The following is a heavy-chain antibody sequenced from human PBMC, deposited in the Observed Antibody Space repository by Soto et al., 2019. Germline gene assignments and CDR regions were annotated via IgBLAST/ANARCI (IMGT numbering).Heavy chain of an antibody. Sequence: ASVKVSCKASGYTFTGYDIHWVRQATGEGLEWMGWMNPNTNNTAYAQRFQGRVTMTWDTSIGTAYMELSSLRSEDTAVYYCIIGGVIVLDAFDIWGQGTMVTV. CDR1: GYTFTGYD. V-gene: IGHV1-8*01. J-gene: IGHJ3*02. CDR2: MNPNTNNT. D-gene: IGHD3-16*02. CDR3: IIGGVIVLDAFDI.